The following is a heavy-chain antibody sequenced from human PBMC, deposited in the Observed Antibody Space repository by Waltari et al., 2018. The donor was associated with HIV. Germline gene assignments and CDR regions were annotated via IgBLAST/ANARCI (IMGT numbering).Heavy chain of an antibody. CDR3: ARGGYYDSSGQGAFDI. Sequence: VQLVESGGGLVQPGGSLRLSCAASGFPFSSYSMNWVRQAPRKGLEWVSYISSSSSTIYYADSVKGRFTISRDNAKNSLYLQMNSLRAEDTAVYYCARGGYYDSSGQGAFDIWGQGTMVTVSS. CDR2: ISSSSSTI. CDR1: GFPFSSYS. D-gene: IGHD3-22*01. J-gene: IGHJ3*02. V-gene: IGHV3-48*04.